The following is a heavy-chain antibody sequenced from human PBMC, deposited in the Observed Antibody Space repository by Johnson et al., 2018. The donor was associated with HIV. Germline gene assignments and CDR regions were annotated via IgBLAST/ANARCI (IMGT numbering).Heavy chain of an antibody. D-gene: IGHD2-15*01. CDR3: ARERGISGGFDF. V-gene: IGHV3-66*01. Sequence: EVQLVESGGGLVQPGGSLRLSCAASGFTVSSNYMSWVRQATGKGLEWVSVIYSGGNTYSAALVKGRFTLSRDNSKNTLYLQMNRLRVEDTAVYYCARERGISGGFDFWGQGTRVSVSS. J-gene: IGHJ3*01. CDR2: IYSGGNT. CDR1: GFTVSSNY.